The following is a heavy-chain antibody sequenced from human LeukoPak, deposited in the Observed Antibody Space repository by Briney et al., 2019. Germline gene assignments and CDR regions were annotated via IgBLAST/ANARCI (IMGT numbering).Heavy chain of an antibody. CDR1: GYTLTELS. Sequence: ASVKVSCKVSGYTLTELSMHWVRQAPGKGLEWMGGFDPEDGETIYAQKFQGRVTMTEDTSTETAYMELSSLRSEDTAVYYCATSDYYDSSGACDYWGQGTLVTVSS. J-gene: IGHJ4*02. CDR2: FDPEDGET. V-gene: IGHV1-24*01. CDR3: ATSDYYDSSGACDY. D-gene: IGHD3-22*01.